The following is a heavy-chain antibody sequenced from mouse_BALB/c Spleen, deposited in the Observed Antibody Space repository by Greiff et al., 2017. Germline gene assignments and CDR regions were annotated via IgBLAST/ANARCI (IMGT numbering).Heavy chain of an antibody. CDR2: IDPANGNT. D-gene: IGHD1-1*01. Sequence: VKLMESGAELVKPGASVKLSCTASGFNIKDTYMHWVKQRPEQGLEWIGRIDPANGNTKYDPKFQGKATITADTSSNTAYLQLSSLTSEDTAVYYCARDYYYGSSLAWFAYWGQGTLVTVSA. J-gene: IGHJ3*01. CDR3: ARDYYYGSSLAWFAY. V-gene: IGHV14-3*02. CDR1: GFNIKDTY.